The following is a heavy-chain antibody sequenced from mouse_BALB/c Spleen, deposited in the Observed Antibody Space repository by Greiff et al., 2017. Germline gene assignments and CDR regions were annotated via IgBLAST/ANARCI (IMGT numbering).Heavy chain of an antibody. D-gene: IGHD2-2*01. V-gene: IGHV2-2*02. CDR1: GFSLTSYG. CDR3: ARRGGLRCGDWYFDV. Sequence: QVQLKQSGPGLVQPSQSLSITCTVSGFSLTSYGVHWVRQSPGKGLEWLGVIWSGGSTDYNAAFISRLSISKDNSKSQVFFKMNSLQANDTAIYYCARRGGLRCGDWYFDVWGAGTTVTVSS. J-gene: IGHJ1*01. CDR2: IWSGGST.